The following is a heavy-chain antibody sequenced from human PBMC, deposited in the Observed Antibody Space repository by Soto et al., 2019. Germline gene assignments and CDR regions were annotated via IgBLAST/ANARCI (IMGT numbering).Heavy chain of an antibody. J-gene: IGHJ4*02. CDR1: GFTFSNYA. D-gene: IGHD1-1*01. CDR3: AKDKGVFNWATSYFDY. CDR2: ASYDGNNE. V-gene: IGHV3-30*18. Sequence: GGSLRLSCAASGFTFSNYAMHWVRQAPGKGLEWVALASYDGNNEYYTDSVKGRFTISRDNSKNTLFLQMNSPRPEDTAVYYCAKDKGVFNWATSYFDYWGQGALVTVSS.